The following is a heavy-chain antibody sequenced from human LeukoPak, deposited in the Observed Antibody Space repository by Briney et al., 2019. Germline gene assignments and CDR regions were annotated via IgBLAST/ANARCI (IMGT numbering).Heavy chain of an antibody. CDR2: ISYDGSNK. V-gene: IGHV3-30-3*01. CDR3: AKAGDIFEFDY. Sequence: PGGSLRLSCAASGFTFSSYAMHWVRQAPGKGLEWVAVISYDGSNKYYADSVKGRFTISRDNSKNTLYLQMNSLRAEDTAVYYCAKAGDIFEFDYWGQGTLVTVSS. CDR1: GFTFSSYA. D-gene: IGHD2-15*01. J-gene: IGHJ4*02.